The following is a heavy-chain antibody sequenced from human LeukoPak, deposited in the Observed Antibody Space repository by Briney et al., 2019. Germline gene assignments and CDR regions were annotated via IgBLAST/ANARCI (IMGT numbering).Heavy chain of an antibody. Sequence: ASVKVSCKASGYTFSAYLMHWVRQAPGQGLEWMGMINPSGGSTSYSQKFQGRLTMTRDTSTSTLDMELSSLRSEDTAIYYCARDLGLRGVTNWFDSWGQGTLVTVSS. CDR1: GYTFSAYL. CDR3: ARDLGLRGVTNWFDS. CDR2: INPSGGST. D-gene: IGHD3-10*01. J-gene: IGHJ5*01. V-gene: IGHV1-46*01.